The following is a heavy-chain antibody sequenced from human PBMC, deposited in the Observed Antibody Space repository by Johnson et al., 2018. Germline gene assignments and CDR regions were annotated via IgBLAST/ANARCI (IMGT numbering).Heavy chain of an antibody. J-gene: IGHJ3*02. V-gene: IGHV3-74*01. D-gene: IGHD4-23*01. CDR3: ARGGGTGIFDI. CDR2: INSDGSST. CDR1: GFTFGSYW. Sequence: VQLQESGGGLVQPGGSLRLSCAASGFTFGSYWMHWVRQAPGKGLVRVSRINSDGSSTSYADSVRGRFTISIDNARDTLYLQMNSLRAEDTAVYYCARGGGTGIFDIWGQGIMVTVSS.